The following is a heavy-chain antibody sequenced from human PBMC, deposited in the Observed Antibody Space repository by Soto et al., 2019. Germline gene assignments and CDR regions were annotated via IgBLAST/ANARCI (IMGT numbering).Heavy chain of an antibody. CDR2: ISTDGTTT. J-gene: IGHJ4*02. CDR1: GFTFNMYW. Sequence: VGSLRLSCAASGFTFNMYWMHWVRQAPGKGLEWISRISTDGTTTGYADSVRGRLTVSRDNAKNTLYLQMNSLRVEDTAVYYCIRDRTTITLFDYWGQGALVTV. V-gene: IGHV3-74*01. D-gene: IGHD4-4*01. CDR3: IRDRTTITLFDY.